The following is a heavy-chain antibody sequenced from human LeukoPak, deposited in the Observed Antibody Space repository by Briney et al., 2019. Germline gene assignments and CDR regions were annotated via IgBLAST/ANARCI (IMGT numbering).Heavy chain of an antibody. Sequence: GGSLRLSCVASGFTFGDVVMSWVRQAPGKGLEWVSAISYNGASTDYADSEKGRFAISRDNSKNTLYLQMNSLRAEDTAVYYCARRTGGTKDYWGQGTQVTVSS. D-gene: IGHD7-27*01. CDR2: ISYNGAST. V-gene: IGHV3-23*01. CDR1: GFTFGDVV. CDR3: ARRTGGTKDY. J-gene: IGHJ4*02.